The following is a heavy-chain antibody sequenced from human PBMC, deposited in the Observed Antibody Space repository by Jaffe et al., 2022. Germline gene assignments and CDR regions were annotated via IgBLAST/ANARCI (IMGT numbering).Heavy chain of an antibody. CDR1: GGSISSSSYY. CDR3: AMPGIAVAGNGVFDY. Sequence: QLQLQESGPGLVKPSETLSLTCTVSGGSISSSSYYWGWIRQPPGKGLEWIGSIYYSGSTYYNPSLKSRVTISVDTSKNQFSLKLSSVTAADTAVYYCAMPGIAVAGNGVFDYWGQGTLVTVSS. D-gene: IGHD6-19*01. J-gene: IGHJ4*02. CDR2: IYYSGST. V-gene: IGHV4-39*01.